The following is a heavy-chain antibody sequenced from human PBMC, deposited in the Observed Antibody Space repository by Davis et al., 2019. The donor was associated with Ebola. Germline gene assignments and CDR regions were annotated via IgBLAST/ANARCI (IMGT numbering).Heavy chain of an antibody. V-gene: IGHV3-30*02. CDR1: GFTFSSYG. J-gene: IGHJ5*02. CDR2: ILHDGSNK. Sequence: PGGSLRLSCAASGFTFSSYGMHWVRQAPGKGLEWVAFILHDGSNKYYADSVRGRFTISRDNSKNTLYLQMNSLRAEDTAVYYCARDVGYYDFLSGYNWFDPWGQGTLVTVSS. D-gene: IGHD3-3*01. CDR3: ARDVGYYDFLSGYNWFDP.